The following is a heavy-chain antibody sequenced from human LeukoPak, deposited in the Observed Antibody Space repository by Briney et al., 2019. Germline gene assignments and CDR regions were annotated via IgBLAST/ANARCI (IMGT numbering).Heavy chain of an antibody. CDR3: ARRGLWFGESSDAFDI. Sequence: ASVKVSCKASGYTFTSYGISWVRQAPGQGLEWMGWISAYNGNTNYAQKLQGRVTMTTDTTTSTAYMELRSLRSDDTAVYYCARRGLWFGESSDAFDIWGQGTMVTVSS. CDR1: GYTFTSYG. J-gene: IGHJ3*02. V-gene: IGHV1-18*01. D-gene: IGHD3-10*01. CDR2: ISAYNGNT.